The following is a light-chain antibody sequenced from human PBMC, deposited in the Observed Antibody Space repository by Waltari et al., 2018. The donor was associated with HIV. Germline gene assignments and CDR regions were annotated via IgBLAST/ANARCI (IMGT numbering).Light chain of an antibody. J-gene: IGLJ2*01. CDR1: SDDIGLYNF. Sequence: QSALTQPASVSGSPGQSITISCTGTSDDIGLYNFVSWDQKHPAKAPQLIIYGNTNRPSGGSYRFSGSKSDNTASLTISGLQAEDEADYYCSSFATSDTLLFGGGTKLTVL. CDR3: SSFATSDTLL. V-gene: IGLV2-14*01. CDR2: GNT.